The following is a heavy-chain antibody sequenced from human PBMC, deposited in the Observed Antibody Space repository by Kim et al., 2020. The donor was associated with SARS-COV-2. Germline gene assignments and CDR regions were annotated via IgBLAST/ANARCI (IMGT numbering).Heavy chain of an antibody. J-gene: IGHJ3*02. CDR1: GFTFSAYT. Sequence: GGSLRLSCAASGFTFSAYTMNWVRQAPGKGLEWVSTISGNGRYTFYADSVKGRFTISRDNSKSTLSVQMNSLRAEDTAVYYCTTLNDGIRLAFDIWGQG. CDR2: ISGNGRYT. V-gene: IGHV3-23*01. CDR3: TTLNDGIRLAFDI. D-gene: IGHD1-20*01.